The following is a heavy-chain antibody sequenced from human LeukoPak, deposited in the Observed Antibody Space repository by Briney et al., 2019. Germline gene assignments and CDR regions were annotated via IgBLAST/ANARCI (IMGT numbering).Heavy chain of an antibody. D-gene: IGHD3-10*01. J-gene: IGHJ5*02. CDR2: ISVYNGNT. CDR1: GYYFSNYG. Sequence: ASVKVSCKASGYYFSNYGISWVRQAPGQGPEWMGWISVYNGNTKYAQKFQGRVTMTTDTSTSTAYMELRSLRSYDTAVYYCTRPDHYYGSGSPANWFDPWGQGPLVTVSS. CDR3: TRPDHYYGSGSPANWFDP. V-gene: IGHV1-18*01.